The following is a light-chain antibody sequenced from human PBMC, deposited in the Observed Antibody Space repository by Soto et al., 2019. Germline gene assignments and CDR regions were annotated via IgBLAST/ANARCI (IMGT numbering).Light chain of an antibody. V-gene: IGLV2-14*01. Sequence: QSVLTQPASVSGSPGQSITISCTGTSSDVGGYNYVSWYQQLPGKAPKLMIYDVSNRPSGVSNRFSGSKSGNMASLTISGLQAEDEADYYCSSYTSSSTAVFGGGTQLTVL. CDR3: SSYTSSSTAV. CDR1: SSDVGGYNY. J-gene: IGLJ7*01. CDR2: DVS.